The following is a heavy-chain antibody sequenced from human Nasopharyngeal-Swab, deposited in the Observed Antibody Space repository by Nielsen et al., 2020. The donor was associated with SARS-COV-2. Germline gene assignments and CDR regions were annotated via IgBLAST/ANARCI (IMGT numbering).Heavy chain of an antibody. Sequence: VRQMPGKGLEWVSYISGSGNTIYYADSVKGRFTMSRDNAKNSLYLQMNSLRAEDTAVYYCARDWRYFEYWGQGTLVTVSS. D-gene: IGHD3-3*01. V-gene: IGHV3-48*03. CDR3: ARDWRYFEY. CDR2: ISGSGNTI. J-gene: IGHJ4*02.